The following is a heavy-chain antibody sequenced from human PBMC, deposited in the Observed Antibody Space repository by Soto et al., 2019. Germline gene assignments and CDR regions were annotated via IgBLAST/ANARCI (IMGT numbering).Heavy chain of an antibody. D-gene: IGHD2-2*01. J-gene: IGHJ4*02. V-gene: IGHV1-3*01. CDR3: ARSSTKSAAGPDY. CDR2: IKSGDGNT. Sequence: ASVKVSCKASGYNFTNYAIHWVRQAPGQRLEWMGWIKSGDGNTKYSQKFQGRVTITRDTSASTVNMELSSLTSEDTAVYYCARSSTKSAAGPDYWGQGTLVTVSS. CDR1: GYNFTNYA.